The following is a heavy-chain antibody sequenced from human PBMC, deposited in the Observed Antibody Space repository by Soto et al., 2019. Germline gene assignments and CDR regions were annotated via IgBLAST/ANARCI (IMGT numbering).Heavy chain of an antibody. CDR2: INPNSGGT. V-gene: IGHV1-2*04. CDR1: GYTFTGYY. J-gene: IGHJ3*02. Sequence: GASVKVSCKASGYTFTGYYMHWVRQAPGQGLEWMGWINPNSGGTNYAQKFQGWVTMTRDTSISTAYMELSRLRSDDTAVYYCARDMQQLPNRGAFDIWGQGTMVTVSS. CDR3: ARDMQQLPNRGAFDI. D-gene: IGHD6-13*01.